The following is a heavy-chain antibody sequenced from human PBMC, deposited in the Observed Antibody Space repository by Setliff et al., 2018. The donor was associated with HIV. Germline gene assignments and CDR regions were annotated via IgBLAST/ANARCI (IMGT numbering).Heavy chain of an antibody. CDR3: AKDKSYHDYIWGSSLLAY. CDR2: IHYDGRDQ. CDR1: GFTFSNYG. D-gene: IGHD3-16*01. Sequence: TGGSLRLSCATSGFTFSNYGMHWVRQAPGKGLEWVTFIHYDGRDQYYADSVKGRFTISRDNSKNTLYLQMKSLRAEDTAVYYCAKDKSYHDYIWGSSLLAYWGQGTLVTVSS. J-gene: IGHJ4*02. V-gene: IGHV3-30*02.